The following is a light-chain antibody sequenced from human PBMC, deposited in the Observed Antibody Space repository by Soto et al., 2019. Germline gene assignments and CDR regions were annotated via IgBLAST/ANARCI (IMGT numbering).Light chain of an antibody. J-gene: IGKJ1*01. Sequence: IQMTQSPSSLSSSVGDRVTITCQASQDISNYLNWYQQKPGKAPKLLIYDTSNLETGVPSRFSGSGSGTDYTFTISSLQPEDIATYYCQHYNNLPPTWTFGQGTKVDIK. V-gene: IGKV1-33*01. CDR3: QHYNNLPPTWT. CDR1: QDISNY. CDR2: DTS.